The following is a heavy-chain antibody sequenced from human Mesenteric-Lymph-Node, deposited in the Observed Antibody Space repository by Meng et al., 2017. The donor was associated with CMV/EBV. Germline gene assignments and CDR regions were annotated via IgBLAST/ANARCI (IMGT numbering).Heavy chain of an antibody. D-gene: IGHD2-2*01. Sequence: SVKVSCKASGYTFSSYAISWVRQAPGQGLEWMGGIIPILGIANYAQKFQGRVTITTDESTSTAYMELSSLRSEDTAVYYCARDLTPVVPAAPYSYYYGMDVWGQGTTVTVSS. CDR3: ARDLTPVVPAAPYSYYYGMDV. CDR2: IIPILGIA. CDR1: GYTFSSYA. J-gene: IGHJ6*02. V-gene: IGHV1-69*10.